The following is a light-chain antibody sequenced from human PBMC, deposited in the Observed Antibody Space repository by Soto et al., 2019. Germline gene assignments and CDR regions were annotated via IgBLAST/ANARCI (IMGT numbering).Light chain of an antibody. V-gene: IGLV2-14*01. CDR2: EVR. CDR3: SSYTSRSTLYV. Sequence: QSALTQPASVSGFPGQSITISCTGTSSDVGGYNYVSWYQQHPGKAPKLMVYEVRNRPSGVSNRFSGSKSGNTASLTISGLQAEDEADYYCSSYTSRSTLYVFGTGTKLTVL. J-gene: IGLJ1*01. CDR1: SSDVGGYNY.